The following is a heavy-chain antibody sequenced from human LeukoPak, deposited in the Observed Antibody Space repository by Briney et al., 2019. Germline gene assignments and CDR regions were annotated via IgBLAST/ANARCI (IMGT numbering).Heavy chain of an antibody. V-gene: IGHV3-7*03. CDR1: GFALSSHW. Sequence: TGGSLRLSCAASGFALSSHWMTWVRRVPGRGPEWVANVNRDGSETYYLDSVKGRFTISKDNAKNSLYLQMNSLRAEDTALYHCARNNGMDVWGQGTTVIVSS. CDR3: ARNNGMDV. J-gene: IGHJ6*02. CDR2: VNRDGSET.